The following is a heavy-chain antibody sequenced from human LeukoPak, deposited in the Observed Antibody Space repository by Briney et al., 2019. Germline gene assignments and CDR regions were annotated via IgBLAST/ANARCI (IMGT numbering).Heavy chain of an antibody. Sequence: VASVKVSCKASGYTFTGYYMHWVRQAPGQGREWMGWINPNSGGTNYAQKFQGRVTMTRDTSISTAYMELSRLRSDDTAVYYCARGGSSGWFSNWFDPRGQGTLVTVSS. CDR3: ARGGSSGWFSNWFDP. CDR2: INPNSGGT. CDR1: GYTFTGYY. J-gene: IGHJ5*02. D-gene: IGHD6-19*01. V-gene: IGHV1-2*02.